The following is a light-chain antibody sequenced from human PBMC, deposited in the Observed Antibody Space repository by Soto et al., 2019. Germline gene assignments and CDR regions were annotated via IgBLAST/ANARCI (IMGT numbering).Light chain of an antibody. CDR1: QSVLYSSDNKNY. J-gene: IGKJ5*01. Sequence: DIVMTQSPDSLAVSLGERATINCKSSQSVLYSSDNKNYLTWYQQKPGQPPKLLIYWASTRESGVPDRFSGSGSGTDFTLTISSLQAEDVAAYYCQQYYSIPITFGQGTRLEIK. V-gene: IGKV4-1*01. CDR2: WAS. CDR3: QQYYSIPIT.